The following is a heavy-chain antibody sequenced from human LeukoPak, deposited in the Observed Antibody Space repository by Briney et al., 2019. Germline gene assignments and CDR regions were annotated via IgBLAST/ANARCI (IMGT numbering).Heavy chain of an antibody. D-gene: IGHD6-19*01. V-gene: IGHV3-73*01. CDR1: GFTFSDSS. Sequence: PGGSLKLSCAASGFTFSDSSMHWVRQASGKGLEWVGRIRSKANSYATAYAASGQGRFTISRDDSKNTAYLQMNILKTEDTAVYYCTRYSSGSGSDYWGQGPLDTVSS. J-gene: IGHJ4*02. CDR2: IRSKANSYAT. CDR3: TRYSSGSGSDY.